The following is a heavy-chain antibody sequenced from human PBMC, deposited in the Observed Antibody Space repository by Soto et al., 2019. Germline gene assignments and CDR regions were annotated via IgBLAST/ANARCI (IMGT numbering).Heavy chain of an antibody. CDR3: ARDLWGYCGTDCYPLDV. V-gene: IGHV4-59*12. Sequence: SDTLSLTCTVSVGSIHSYYWSWIRQPPGKGLEWIGYIYYTGNTNYNPSLKSRVTISVDTSKNQFSLKLSSVTAADTAVYYCARDLWGYCGTDCYPLDVWGQGTTVT. D-gene: IGHD2-21*02. CDR2: IYYTGNT. CDR1: VGSIHSYY. J-gene: IGHJ6*02.